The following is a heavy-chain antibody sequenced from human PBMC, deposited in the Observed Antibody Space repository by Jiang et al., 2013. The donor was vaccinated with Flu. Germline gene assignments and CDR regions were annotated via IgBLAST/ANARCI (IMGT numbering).Heavy chain of an antibody. CDR3: AKLGISVAATLDY. CDR2: ILYDGSNR. CDR1: GFTLSSYG. Sequence: VQLLESGGGVVQPGGSLRLSCAASGFTLSSYGMHWVRQAPGKGLEWVAFILYDGSNRYYGDSVKGRFTISRDNSKNTLYLQMNSLRPEDTAVYYCAKLGISVAATLDYWGQGTLVTVPS. D-gene: IGHD6-19*01. J-gene: IGHJ4*02. V-gene: IGHV3-30*02.